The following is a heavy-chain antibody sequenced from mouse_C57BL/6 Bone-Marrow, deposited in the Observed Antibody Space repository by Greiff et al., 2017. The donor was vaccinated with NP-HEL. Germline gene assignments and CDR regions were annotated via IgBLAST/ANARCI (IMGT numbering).Heavy chain of an antibody. CDR2: IRNGGGST. Sequence: EVKLVESGGGLVQPGGSLKLSCAASGFTFSDYYMYWVRQTPEKRLEWVAYIRNGGGSTYYPDTVKGRFTISRDNAKNTLYLQMSRLKSEDTAMYYCARHTSGFAYWGQGTLVTVSA. V-gene: IGHV5-12*01. J-gene: IGHJ3*01. CDR3: ARHTSGFAY. CDR1: GFTFSDYY.